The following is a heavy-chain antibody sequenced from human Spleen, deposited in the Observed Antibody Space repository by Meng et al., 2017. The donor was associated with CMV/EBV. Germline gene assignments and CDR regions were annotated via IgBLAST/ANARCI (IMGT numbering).Heavy chain of an antibody. D-gene: IGHD6-19*01. CDR2: INPNGGNI. V-gene: IGHV1-46*01. CDR3: ARDPVPYSSGWYNWFDP. J-gene: IGHJ5*02. CDR1: YNFPLYY. Sequence: YNFPLYYMPWVRQAPGQGFAWVGMINPNGGNIDYAKKFRGRVTMTRDTSTSTIYMDLTRLTSEDTAVYYCARDPVPYSSGWYNWFDPWGQGTLVTVSS.